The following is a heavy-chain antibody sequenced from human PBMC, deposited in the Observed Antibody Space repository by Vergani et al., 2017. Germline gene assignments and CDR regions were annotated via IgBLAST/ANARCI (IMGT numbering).Heavy chain of an antibody. CDR1: GFTFSSYS. CDR3: ARVMSAQTGIFDY. D-gene: IGHD1-14*01. CDR2: ISSSSSYR. V-gene: IGHV3-21*01. Sequence: EVQLVESGGGLVKPGGSLRLSCAASGFTFSSYSMNWVRQAPGKGLEWVSSISSSSSYRYYADSVKGRFTISRDNAKNSLYLQMNSLRAEDTAVYYCARVMSAQTGIFDYWGQGTLVTVSS. J-gene: IGHJ4*02.